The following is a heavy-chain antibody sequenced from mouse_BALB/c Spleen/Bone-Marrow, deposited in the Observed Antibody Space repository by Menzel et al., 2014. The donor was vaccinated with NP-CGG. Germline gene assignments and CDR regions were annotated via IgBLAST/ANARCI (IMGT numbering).Heavy chain of an antibody. Sequence: VQVVESGGGFVQPGGSLKLSCAASGFTFSSYIMSWVRQTPEKRLEWVAYISHSGGSSYYLDTVKGRFTISRDNAKNTLYLQMSSLKSEDTAMYYCARVSPYWYFDVWGAGTTVTVSS. V-gene: IGHV5-12-2*01. CDR2: ISHSGGSS. CDR1: GFTFSSYI. CDR3: ARVSPYWYFDV. D-gene: IGHD6-2*01. J-gene: IGHJ1*01.